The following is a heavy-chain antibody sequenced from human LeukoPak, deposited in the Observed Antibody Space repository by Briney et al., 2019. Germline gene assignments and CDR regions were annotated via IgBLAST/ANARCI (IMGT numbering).Heavy chain of an antibody. CDR3: ARWNSSGVYYYMDV. Sequence: SETLSLTCTVSGGSISSSSYYWGWIRQPPGKGLEWIGSIYYSGSTYYNPSLKSRVTISVDTSKNQFSLKLSSVTAAATAVYYCARWNSSGVYYYMDVWGKGTTVTISS. D-gene: IGHD6-25*01. CDR1: GGSISSSSYY. CDR2: IYYSGST. J-gene: IGHJ6*03. V-gene: IGHV4-39*01.